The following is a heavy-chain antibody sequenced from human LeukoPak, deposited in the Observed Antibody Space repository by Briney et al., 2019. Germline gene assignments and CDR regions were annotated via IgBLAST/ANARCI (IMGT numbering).Heavy chain of an antibody. J-gene: IGHJ3*02. V-gene: IGHV4-34*01. CDR1: GGSFSGYY. D-gene: IGHD1-26*01. CDR3: ARLDQGSYAFDI. CDR2: INHSGST. Sequence: PSETLSLTCAVYGGSFSGYYWSWIRQPPGKGLEWIGEINHSGSTNYNPSLKSRVTISVDTSKNQFFLKLSSVTAADTAVYYCARLDQGSYAFDIWGQGTMVTVSS.